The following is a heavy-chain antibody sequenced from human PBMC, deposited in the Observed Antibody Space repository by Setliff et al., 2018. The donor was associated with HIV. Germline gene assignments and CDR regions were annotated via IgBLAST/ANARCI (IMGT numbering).Heavy chain of an antibody. D-gene: IGHD2-15*01. V-gene: IGHV5-51*01. J-gene: IGHJ6*03. CDR2: TYPAASHT. Sequence: GESLKISCKGPEYDFTNYWIGWVRQMPGRGLEWLGITYPAASHTIYSPSFQGQVTISVDTSISTAYLQWSSLKASDTAMYYCARIPRWYYYYMDVWGKGTTGTVS. CDR1: EYDFTNYW. CDR3: ARIPRWYYYYMDV.